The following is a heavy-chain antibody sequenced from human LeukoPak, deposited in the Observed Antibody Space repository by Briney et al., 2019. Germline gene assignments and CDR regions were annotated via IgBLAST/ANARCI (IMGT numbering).Heavy chain of an antibody. CDR1: GDSVSSNSDA. CDR3: ARETRGKSAFDI. CDR2: TYYRSKWYT. D-gene: IGHD4-23*01. J-gene: IGHJ3*02. Sequence: HSQTLSLTCAISGDSVSSNSDAWDWIRQSPSRGLEWLGRTYYRSKWYTEYAVAVKSRITINPDTSKNQFSLQLNSVTPEDTAVYYCARETRGKSAFDIWGQGTKVTVSS. V-gene: IGHV6-1*01.